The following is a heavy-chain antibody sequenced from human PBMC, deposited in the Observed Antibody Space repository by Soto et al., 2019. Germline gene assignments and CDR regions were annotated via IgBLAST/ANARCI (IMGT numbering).Heavy chain of an antibody. Sequence: LSLTCTVSGGSISSYYWSWIRQPPGKGLEWIGYIYYSGSTNYNPSLKSRVTISVDTSKNQFSLKLSSVTAADTAVYYCARVRPSGHGYAGVAFDIWGQGTMVTVSS. V-gene: IGHV4-59*01. J-gene: IGHJ3*02. D-gene: IGHD5-12*01. CDR2: IYYSGST. CDR1: GGSISSYY. CDR3: ARVRPSGHGYAGVAFDI.